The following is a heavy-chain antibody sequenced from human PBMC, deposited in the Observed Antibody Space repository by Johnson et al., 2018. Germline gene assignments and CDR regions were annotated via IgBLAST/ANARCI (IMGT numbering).Heavy chain of an antibody. Sequence: EVQLVESGGGLVKPGGSLRLSCAASGFTFSSYGMHWVRQAPGKGLEWVSSISSSSSYIYYADSVKGRFTISRDNAKNSLYLQMNSLRAEDTAVFYCSRVLVVVPAAPWLHDYYGMDVWGQGTTVTVSS. D-gene: IGHD2-2*01. V-gene: IGHV3-21*01. CDR1: GFTFSSYG. CDR3: SRVLVVVPAAPWLHDYYGMDV. CDR2: ISSSSSYI. J-gene: IGHJ6*02.